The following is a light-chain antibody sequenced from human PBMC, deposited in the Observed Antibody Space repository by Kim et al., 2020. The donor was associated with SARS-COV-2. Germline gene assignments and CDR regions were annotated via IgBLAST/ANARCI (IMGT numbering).Light chain of an antibody. V-gene: IGKV1-33*01. CDR2: DAS. CDR1: QNINDF. Sequence: SASVGARVPFPCHANQNINDFLHWYQQKPGKAPKLLISDASNLEPGVPSRFSGSGSGTHFFLTISSLQPDDVATYYCQQFENLPTFGQGTRLEIK. J-gene: IGKJ5*01. CDR3: QQFENLPT.